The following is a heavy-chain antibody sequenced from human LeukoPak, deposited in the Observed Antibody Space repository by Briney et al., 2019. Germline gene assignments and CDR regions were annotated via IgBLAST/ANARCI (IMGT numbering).Heavy chain of an antibody. CDR1: GFTFSGFS. J-gene: IGHJ4*02. Sequence: GGSLRLSCAASGFTFSGFSMRWVRQGPTKGLEWVADIKQDGSERYYVDSVKGRFTISRDNAKNSLSLQMNNLRVEDTAVYYCARAGSHWHYVYWGQGTVVTVSS. CDR2: IKQDGSER. D-gene: IGHD3-10*01. CDR3: ARAGSHWHYVY. V-gene: IGHV3-7*01.